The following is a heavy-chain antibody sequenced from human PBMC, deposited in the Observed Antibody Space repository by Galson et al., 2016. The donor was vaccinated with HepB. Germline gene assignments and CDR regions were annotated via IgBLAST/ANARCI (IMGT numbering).Heavy chain of an antibody. CDR1: GITFSSYA. V-gene: IGHV3-23*01. Sequence: SLRLSCAVSGITFSSYAMSWVRQAPGKGPEWVSTIKSYGGSTDYADDVQGRFTISRDDSKNTLYLQMNSLRAEDTAVYYCAKEALTGGWFNYWGQGTLLTVSS. CDR3: AKEALTGGWFNY. J-gene: IGHJ4*02. D-gene: IGHD6-19*01. CDR2: IKSYGGST.